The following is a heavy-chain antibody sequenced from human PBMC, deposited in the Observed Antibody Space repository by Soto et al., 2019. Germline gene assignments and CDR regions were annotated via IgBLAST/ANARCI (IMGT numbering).Heavy chain of an antibody. D-gene: IGHD4-17*01. J-gene: IGHJ3*02. V-gene: IGHV1-18*01. Sequence: ASAKSSCKAFGYSFTSCGICWVRQSPGQGLEWMGRISAYNGNTNYAQKLQSRVTMTTDTSTSTAYMELRSLRSDDTAVYYCARDLRTTVTTNNAFDIWGQGTMVTVSS. CDR3: ARDLRTTVTTNNAFDI. CDR2: ISAYNGNT. CDR1: GYSFTSCG.